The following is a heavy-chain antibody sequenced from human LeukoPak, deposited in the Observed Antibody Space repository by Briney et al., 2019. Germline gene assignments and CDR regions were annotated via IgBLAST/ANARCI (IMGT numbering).Heavy chain of an antibody. D-gene: IGHD2-2*01. CDR3: TRDLRDIVVVPAASYFDY. J-gene: IGHJ4*02. V-gene: IGHV3-49*03. CDR2: IRSKAYGGTT. CDR1: GFTFGDYA. Sequence: GGSLRLSCTASGFTFGDYAMSWFRQAPGKGLEWAGFIRSKAYGGTTEYAASVKGRFTISRDDSKSIAYLQMNSLKTEDTAVYYCTRDLRDIVVVPAASYFDYWGQGTLVTVSS.